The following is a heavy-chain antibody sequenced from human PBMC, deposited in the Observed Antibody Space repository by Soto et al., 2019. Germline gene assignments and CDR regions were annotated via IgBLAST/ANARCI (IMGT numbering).Heavy chain of an antibody. CDR2: ISGSGGST. J-gene: IGHJ3*02. V-gene: IGHV3-23*01. CDR3: AKDLSSGWYRGAFDI. D-gene: IGHD6-19*01. CDR1: GFTFSSYA. Sequence: EVQLLESGGGLVQPGGSLRLSCAASGFTFSSYAMSWVRQAPGKGLEWVSAISGSGGSTYYADSVKGRFTIYRDNSKNTQYLQMNRLRAEDTAVYYCAKDLSSGWYRGAFDIWGHGTMVTVS.